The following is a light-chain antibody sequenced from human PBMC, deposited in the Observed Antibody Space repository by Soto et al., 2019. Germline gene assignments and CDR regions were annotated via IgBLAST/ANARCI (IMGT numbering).Light chain of an antibody. CDR1: SSNIGSNT. V-gene: IGLV1-44*01. J-gene: IGLJ2*01. Sequence: QSVLTQPPSASGTPGQRVTISCSGSSSNIGSNTVNWYQQLPGTAPKLLIYNNNQRPSGVPDRFSGSRSGTSASLAISGLQSEDEADYYCAAWDDRLNAVVFCGGTKLTVL. CDR2: NNN. CDR3: AAWDDRLNAVV.